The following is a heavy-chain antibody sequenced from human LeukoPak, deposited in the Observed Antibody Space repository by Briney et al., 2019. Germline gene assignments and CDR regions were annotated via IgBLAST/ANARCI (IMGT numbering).Heavy chain of an antibody. V-gene: IGHV3-9*01. CDR3: AKGISRWTPISDY. J-gene: IGHJ4*02. CDR2: ISWNSGSI. D-gene: IGHD2-2*01. Sequence: GGSLRLSCAASGFTFDDYAMHWVRQAPGKGLEWVSGISWNSGSIGYADSVKGRFTISRDNAKNSLYLQMNSLRAEDTALYYCAKGISRWTPISDYWGQGTLVTVSS. CDR1: GFTFDDYA.